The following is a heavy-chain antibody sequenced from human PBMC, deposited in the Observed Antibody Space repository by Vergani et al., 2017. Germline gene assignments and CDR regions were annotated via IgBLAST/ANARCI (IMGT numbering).Heavy chain of an antibody. V-gene: IGHV7-4-1*02. CDR1: GGTFSSYA. Sequence: QVQLVQSGAEVKKPGSSVKVSCKASGGTFSSYAISWVRQAPGQGLEWMGGINTNTGNPTYAQGFTGRFVFSLDTSVSTAYLQISSLKAEDTAVYYCARASVATIFVVTSGGMDVWGQGTTVTVSS. J-gene: IGHJ6*02. D-gene: IGHD5-12*01. CDR3: ARASVATIFVVTSGGMDV. CDR2: INTNTGNP.